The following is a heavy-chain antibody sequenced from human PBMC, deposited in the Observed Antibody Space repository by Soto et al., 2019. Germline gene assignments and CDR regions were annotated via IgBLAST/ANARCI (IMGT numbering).Heavy chain of an antibody. J-gene: IGHJ6*02. V-gene: IGHV3-11*06. CDR1: GFTFSDHY. CDR2: ITPTNTDT. CDR3: TRGHHSMDV. Sequence: GSLRLSCAAAGFTFSDHYMSWIRQAPGKGLEWVSYITPTNTDTDYADSVKGRFTISRDNARNSLYLQMNSLRAEDTAVYYCTRGHHSMDVWGQGTAVTVSS.